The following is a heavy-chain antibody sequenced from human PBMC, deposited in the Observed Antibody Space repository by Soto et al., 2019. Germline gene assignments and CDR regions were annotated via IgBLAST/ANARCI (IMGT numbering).Heavy chain of an antibody. V-gene: IGHV3-15*01. CDR2: IKSKTDGGTT. D-gene: IGHD3-22*01. Sequence: GGSLRLSCAASGFTFSNAWMSWVRQAPGKGLEWVGRIKSKTDGGTTDYAAPVKGRFTISRDDSKNTLYLQMNSLKTEDTAVYYCTTDLNYYDSSGYLDAFDIWGQGTMVTVSS. CDR1: GFTFSNAW. J-gene: IGHJ3*02. CDR3: TTDLNYYDSSGYLDAFDI.